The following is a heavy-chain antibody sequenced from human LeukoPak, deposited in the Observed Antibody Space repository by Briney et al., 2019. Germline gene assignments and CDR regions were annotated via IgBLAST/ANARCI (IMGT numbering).Heavy chain of an antibody. CDR1: GYTFTSYY. CDR3: ARGGFAPRDAFDI. V-gene: IGHV1-2*04. CDR2: INPSGGST. Sequence: GASVKVSCKASGYTFTSYYMHWVRQAPGQGLEWMGIINPSGGSTNYAQKFQGWVTMTRDTSISTAYMELSRLRSDDTAVYYCARGGFAPRDAFDIWGQGTMVTVSS. D-gene: IGHD5-12*01. J-gene: IGHJ3*02.